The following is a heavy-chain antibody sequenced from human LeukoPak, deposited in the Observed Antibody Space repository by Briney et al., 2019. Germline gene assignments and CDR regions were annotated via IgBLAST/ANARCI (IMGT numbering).Heavy chain of an antibody. CDR2: ISPTGSTT. CDR3: ANEIRPNDY. J-gene: IGHJ4*02. Sequence: PGGSLRLSCTASGFSFSGHWMHWARQLPGKGLVWVSRISPTGSTTSYADSVKGRFTISRDNSKNTLYLQMNSLRAEDTAVYYCANEIRPNDYWGQGTQVTVSS. D-gene: IGHD4-17*01. V-gene: IGHV3-74*01. CDR1: GFSFSGHW.